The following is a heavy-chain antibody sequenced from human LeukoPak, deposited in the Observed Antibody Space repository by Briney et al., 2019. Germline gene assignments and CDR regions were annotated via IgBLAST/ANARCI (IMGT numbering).Heavy chain of an antibody. D-gene: IGHD3-16*01. V-gene: IGHV3-23*03. J-gene: IGHJ3*02. Sequence: GGSLRLCCAASGFTFSDLSMTWVRQAPGKGLEWVSSIDHAGTNAGTYYADSVKGRFTISRDNSKNTLCLQLNSLRADDTAVYYCAKNWGPLDMRGQGTMVTVSS. CDR2: IDHAGTNAGT. CDR3: AKNWGPLDM. CDR1: GFTFSDLS.